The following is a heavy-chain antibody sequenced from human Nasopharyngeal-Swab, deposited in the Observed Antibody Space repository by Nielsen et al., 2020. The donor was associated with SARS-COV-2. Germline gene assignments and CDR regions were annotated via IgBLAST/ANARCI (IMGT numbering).Heavy chain of an antibody. CDR1: GFTFSSYA. CDR3: ARDRGKITMLPTGGMDV. CDR2: ISGSGGST. Sequence: GGSLRLSCAASGFTFSSYAMSWVRQAPGKGLEWVSAISGSGGSTYYADSVKGRFTISRDNSKNTLYLQMNSLRAEVTAVYYCARDRGKITMLPTGGMDVWGQGTTVTVSS. V-gene: IGHV3-23*01. J-gene: IGHJ6*02. D-gene: IGHD3-10*01.